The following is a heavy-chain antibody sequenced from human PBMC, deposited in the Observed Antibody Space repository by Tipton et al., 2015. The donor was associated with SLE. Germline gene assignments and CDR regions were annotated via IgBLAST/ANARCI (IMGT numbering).Heavy chain of an antibody. Sequence: TLSLTCTVSGGSISSHYWSWIRQPPGKGLEWIGYIYYSGSTNYNPSLKSRVTISVDTSKNQFSLKLSSVTAADTAVYYCARGHDYGTNWFDPWGQGTLVTVSS. CDR2: IYYSGST. CDR1: GGSISSHY. D-gene: IGHD4-17*01. CDR3: ARGHDYGTNWFDP. V-gene: IGHV4-59*11. J-gene: IGHJ5*02.